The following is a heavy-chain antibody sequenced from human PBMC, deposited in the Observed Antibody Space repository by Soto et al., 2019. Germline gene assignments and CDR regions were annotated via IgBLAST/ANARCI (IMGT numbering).Heavy chain of an antibody. CDR3: AKDVVVGATPGLGDYYYYYGMDV. V-gene: IGHV3-30*18. Sequence: QVQLVESGGGVVQPGRSLRLSCAASGFTFSSYGMHWVRQAPGKGLEWVAVISYDGSNKYYADSVKGRFTISRDNSKNTLYLQMNSLRAEDTAVYYCAKDVVVGATPGLGDYYYYYGMDVWGQGTTDTVSS. CDR2: ISYDGSNK. D-gene: IGHD1-26*01. CDR1: GFTFSSYG. J-gene: IGHJ6*02.